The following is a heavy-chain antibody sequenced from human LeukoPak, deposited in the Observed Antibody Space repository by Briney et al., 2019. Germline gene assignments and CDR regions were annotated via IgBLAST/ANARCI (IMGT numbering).Heavy chain of an antibody. V-gene: IGHV3-30-3*01. Sequence: GGSLRLSCAASGFTFSSYAMHWVRQAPGKGLEWVAVISYDGSNKYYADSVKGRFTISRDNSKNTLYLQMNSLRAEDTAVYYCARDPSSPEDSGSYYYFDYWGQGTLVTVSS. CDR2: ISYDGSNK. J-gene: IGHJ4*02. D-gene: IGHD1-26*01. CDR1: GFTFSSYA. CDR3: ARDPSSPEDSGSYYYFDY.